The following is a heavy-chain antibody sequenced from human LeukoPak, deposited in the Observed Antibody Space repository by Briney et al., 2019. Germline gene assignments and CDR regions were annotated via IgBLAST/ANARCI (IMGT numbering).Heavy chain of an antibody. V-gene: IGHV3-74*01. CDR2: INSDGSTT. Sequence: PGGSLRLSCAASGFTFSSYWMHWVRQAPGKGLVWVSRINSDGSTTDYAGSVKGRFTISRDNAKNTLYLQMNSLRDEDTAVYYCARDAAFSAFNMWGQGTMVTVSS. CDR1: GFTFSSYW. J-gene: IGHJ3*02. CDR3: ARDAAFSAFNM. D-gene: IGHD2-15*01.